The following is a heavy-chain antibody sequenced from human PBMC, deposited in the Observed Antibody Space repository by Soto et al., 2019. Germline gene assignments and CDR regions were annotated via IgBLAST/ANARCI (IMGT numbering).Heavy chain of an antibody. CDR3: ARQARKYYYYGMDV. CDR1: GYSFTTYW. D-gene: IGHD6-6*01. CDR2: IDPSDSYT. Sequence: GESLKISCKGSGYSFTTYWITWVRQMPGKGLERMGRIDPSDSYTNYSPSFQGQVTISADKSISTAYLQWSSLKASDTAMYYCARQARKYYYYGMDVWGQGTTVTVSS. V-gene: IGHV5-10-1*04. J-gene: IGHJ6*02.